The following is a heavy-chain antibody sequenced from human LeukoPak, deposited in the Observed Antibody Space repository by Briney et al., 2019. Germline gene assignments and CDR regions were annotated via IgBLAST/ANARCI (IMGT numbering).Heavy chain of an antibody. D-gene: IGHD3-22*01. CDR1: GGSFSGYY. J-gene: IGHJ4*02. CDR3: ARDDAWHNYYDSSGYFDY. Sequence: SETLSLTCAVYGGSFSGYYWSWIRQPPGKGLEWIGEINHSGSTNYNPSLKSRVTISVDTSKNQFSLKLSSVTAADTAVYYCARDDAWHNYYDSSGYFDYWGQGTLVTVSS. CDR2: INHSGST. V-gene: IGHV4-34*01.